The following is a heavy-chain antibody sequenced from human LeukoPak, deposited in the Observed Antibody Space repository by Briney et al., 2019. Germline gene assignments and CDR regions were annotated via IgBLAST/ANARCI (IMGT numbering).Heavy chain of an antibody. Sequence: GGSLRLSCAARGFTFDDYGMSWVRQAPGKGLEWVSGINLSSSSRGYADSVKGRFTISRDSAKKFLYLQMNTLRVEDTALYYCAKERGYLAEGYWGQGTLVTVSS. D-gene: IGHD1-1*01. CDR1: GFTFDDYG. V-gene: IGHV3-20*04. J-gene: IGHJ4*02. CDR3: AKERGYLAEGY. CDR2: INLSSSSR.